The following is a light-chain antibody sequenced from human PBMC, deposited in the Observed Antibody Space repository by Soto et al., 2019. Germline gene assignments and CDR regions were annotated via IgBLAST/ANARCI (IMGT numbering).Light chain of an antibody. CDR3: QQYYSTPWT. Sequence: DIVMTQSPDSLAVSLGERATINCKSSQSVLYSSNNKNYLAWYQQKQEQPPKLLIYWASTRESGVPDRFSGSGSGTDFTLTISSLQAEDVAVYYCQQYYSTPWTFGQGTKVEIK. V-gene: IGKV4-1*01. CDR1: QSVLYSSNNKNY. CDR2: WAS. J-gene: IGKJ1*01.